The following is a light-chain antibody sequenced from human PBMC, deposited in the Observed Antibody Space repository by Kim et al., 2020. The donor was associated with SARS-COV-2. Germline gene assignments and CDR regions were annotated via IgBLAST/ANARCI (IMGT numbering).Light chain of an antibody. J-gene: IGKJ4*01. Sequence: PSSLSASVGNRVTITCRASQSINTYLNWFQQKPGKAPKLLIHAASSLQSGVPSRVSGSGSGTDFTLTISSLRPEDSATYYCQQSFSFGGGTKLEIK. CDR1: QSINTY. V-gene: IGKV1-39*01. CDR2: AAS. CDR3: QQSFS.